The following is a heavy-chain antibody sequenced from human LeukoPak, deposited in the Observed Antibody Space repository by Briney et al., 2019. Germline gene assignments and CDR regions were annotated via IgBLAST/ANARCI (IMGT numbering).Heavy chain of an antibody. Sequence: GASVKVSCKASGYTFTNYGISWVRQAPGQGLEWMGWISGYNGNTNYVQKLQGRVTMTTDTSTSTAYMELRSLRSDDTAVYYCAKKGAAAGKNPIDYWGQGTLVTVSS. CDR2: ISGYNGNT. J-gene: IGHJ4*02. CDR3: AKKGAAAGKNPIDY. V-gene: IGHV1-18*01. D-gene: IGHD6-13*01. CDR1: GYTFTNYG.